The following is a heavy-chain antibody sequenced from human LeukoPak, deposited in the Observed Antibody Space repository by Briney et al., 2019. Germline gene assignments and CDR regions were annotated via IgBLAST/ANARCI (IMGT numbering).Heavy chain of an antibody. Sequence: GGSLRLSCAAFGFTFSSYSMNWVRQAPGKGLEWVSSISSSSSYIYYADSVKGRFTISRDNAKNSLYLQMNSLRAEDTAVYYCASYILTGYPYFDYWGQGTLVTVSS. J-gene: IGHJ4*02. V-gene: IGHV3-21*01. CDR2: ISSSSSYI. D-gene: IGHD3-9*01. CDR1: GFTFSSYS. CDR3: ASYILTGYPYFDY.